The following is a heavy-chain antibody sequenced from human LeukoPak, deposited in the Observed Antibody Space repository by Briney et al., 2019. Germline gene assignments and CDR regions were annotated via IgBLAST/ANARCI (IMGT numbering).Heavy chain of an antibody. J-gene: IGHJ4*02. D-gene: IGHD1-26*01. V-gene: IGHV2-5*01. CDR2: IYWNDDK. CDR1: GFSLRTSGVG. Sequence: ESGPTLAKPTQTLTLTCTFSGFSLRTSGVGVGWIRQPPGKALEWLALIYWNDDKRYSPSLKSRLTITKDTSKNQVVLTMTNMDPVDTATYYCALRRTDGVGATPPVYWGQGTLVTVSS. CDR3: ALRRTDGVGATPPVY.